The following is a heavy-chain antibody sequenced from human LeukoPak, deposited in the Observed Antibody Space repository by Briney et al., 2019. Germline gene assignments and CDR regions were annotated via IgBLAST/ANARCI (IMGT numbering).Heavy chain of an antibody. J-gene: IGHJ4*02. Sequence: SVKVSCKASGGTFNSCAINWVRQAPGQGLEWMGGIIPRLGTTKYIEKFQGRITITTDESTTTAYMELTSLRSEDTAVYYCAADGTDWGQGTLVTVSS. CDR2: IIPRLGTT. CDR1: GGTFNSCA. CDR3: AADGTD. V-gene: IGHV1-69*05.